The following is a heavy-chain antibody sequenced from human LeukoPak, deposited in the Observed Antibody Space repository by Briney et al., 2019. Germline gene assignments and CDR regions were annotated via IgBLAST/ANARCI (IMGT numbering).Heavy chain of an antibody. CDR1: GFTFSSYA. Sequence: GGSLRLSRAASGFTFSSYAMSWVRQAPGKGLEWVSAISGSGGSTYYADSVKGRFTISRDNSKNTLYLQMNSLRAEDTAVYYCAKAETYSSGWYKLLYYFDYWGQGTLVTVSS. J-gene: IGHJ4*02. CDR3: AKAETYSSGWYKLLYYFDY. D-gene: IGHD6-19*01. V-gene: IGHV3-23*01. CDR2: ISGSGGST.